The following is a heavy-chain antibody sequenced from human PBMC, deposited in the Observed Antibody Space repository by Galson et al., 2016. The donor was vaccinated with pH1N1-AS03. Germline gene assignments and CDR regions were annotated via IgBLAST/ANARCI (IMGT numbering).Heavy chain of an antibody. Sequence: SGAEVKQPGDSLTISCQASGYIFTSLRIGWVRQMPGKALEWMGIIYPDDSDTRYSPSFQGQVTISADKSITTAYLQWTSLKASDTAIYYCAKRYGYYFDYWGQGTLVTVSS. J-gene: IGHJ4*02. CDR2: IYPDDSDT. D-gene: IGHD2-15*01. V-gene: IGHV5-51*01. CDR1: GYIFTSLR. CDR3: AKRYGYYFDY.